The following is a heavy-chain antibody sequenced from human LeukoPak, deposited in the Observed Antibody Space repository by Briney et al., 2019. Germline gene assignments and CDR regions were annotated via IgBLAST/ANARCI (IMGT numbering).Heavy chain of an antibody. CDR2: INHSGST. CDR3: ARAGAGSGYYVDY. D-gene: IGHD3-22*01. Sequence: SETLSLTCAVYGGSFSGYYWSWIRQPPGKGLEWIGEINHSGSTNYNPSLKSRVTISVDTSKNQFSLKLSSVTAADTAVYYCARAGAGSGYYVDYWGQGTLVTVSS. CDR1: GGSFSGYY. J-gene: IGHJ4*02. V-gene: IGHV4-34*01.